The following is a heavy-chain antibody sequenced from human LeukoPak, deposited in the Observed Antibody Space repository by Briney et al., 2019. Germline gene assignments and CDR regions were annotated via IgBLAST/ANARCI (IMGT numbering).Heavy chain of an antibody. CDR2: ISSSSSYI. V-gene: IGHV3-21*01. CDR1: GFTFSSYS. D-gene: IGHD3-22*01. Sequence: PGGSLGLSCAASGFTFSSYSMNWVRQAPGKGLEWVSSISSSSSYIYYADSVKGRFTISRDNAKNSLYLQMNSLRAEDTAVYYCARGSGYDYYYGMDVWGQGTTVTVSS. CDR3: ARGSGYDYYYGMDV. J-gene: IGHJ6*02.